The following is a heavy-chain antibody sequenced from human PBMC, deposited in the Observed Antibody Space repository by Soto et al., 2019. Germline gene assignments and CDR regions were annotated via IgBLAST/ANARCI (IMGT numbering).Heavy chain of an antibody. D-gene: IGHD4-17*01. Sequence: EVPLVESGGGLVKPGGSLRLSCAASGFTFSNAWMSWVRQAPGKGLEWVGRIKSKTDGGTTDYAAPVKGRFTISRDDSKNTLYLQMNSLKTEDPAVYDCTTAIYGDWPALDYWGQGTLVTVSS. J-gene: IGHJ4*02. CDR1: GFTFSNAW. V-gene: IGHV3-15*05. CDR2: IKSKTDGGTT. CDR3: TTAIYGDWPALDY.